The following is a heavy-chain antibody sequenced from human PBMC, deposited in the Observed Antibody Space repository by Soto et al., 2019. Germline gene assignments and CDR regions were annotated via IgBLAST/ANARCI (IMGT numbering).Heavy chain of an antibody. CDR1: GFTFSSYS. J-gene: IGHJ3*02. D-gene: IGHD5-12*01. CDR3: ARDDGDGYNYDAFDI. CDR2: ISSSSSYI. Sequence: PGGSLRLSCAASGFTFSSYSMNWVRQAPGKGLEWVSSISSSSSYIYYADSVKGRFTISRDNAKNSLYLQMNSLRAGDTAVYYCARDDGDGYNYDAFDIWGQGTMVTVSS. V-gene: IGHV3-21*01.